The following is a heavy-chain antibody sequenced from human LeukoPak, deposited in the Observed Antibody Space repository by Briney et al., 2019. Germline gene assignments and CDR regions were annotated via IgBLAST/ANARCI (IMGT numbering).Heavy chain of an antibody. CDR2: IYGDGRNI. CDR3: AKDRHRYCSSTSCYPLDY. CDR1: GFTFSSYW. V-gene: IGHV3-74*01. Sequence: GGSLRLSCVASGFTFSSYWMHWVRQDPRKGLVWVSRIYGDGRNINYADSVRGRFTISRDNAKNTLYLQMNTLRVEDTAVYYCAKDRHRYCSSTSCYPLDYWGQGTLVTVSS. D-gene: IGHD2-2*01. J-gene: IGHJ4*02.